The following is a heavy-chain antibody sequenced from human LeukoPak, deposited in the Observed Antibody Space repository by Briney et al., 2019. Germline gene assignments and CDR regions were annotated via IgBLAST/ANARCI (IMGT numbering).Heavy chain of an antibody. CDR1: GFSFSDSA. V-gene: IGHV3-73*01. Sequence: PGGSLRLSCAASGFSFSDSAMDWVRQASGKGLEWVGRIRSKANSYATTHAASVKGRFTISREDSTNTVYLQMNSLKAEDTAVYYCTRLLAEGSWGQGTLVTVSS. J-gene: IGHJ4*02. CDR3: TRLLAEGS. CDR2: IRSKANSYAT.